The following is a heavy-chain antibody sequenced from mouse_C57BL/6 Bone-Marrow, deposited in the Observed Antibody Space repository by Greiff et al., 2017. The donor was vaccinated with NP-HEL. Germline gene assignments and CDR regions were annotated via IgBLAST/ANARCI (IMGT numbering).Heavy chain of an antibody. Sequence: EVKLQESGGGLVQPGGSMKLSCAASGFTFSDAWMDWVRQSPEKGLEWVAEIRNKANNHATYYAESVKGRFTISRDDSKSSVYLQMNSLRAEDTGIYYCTRPGSSYPYFDVWGTGTTVTVSS. CDR1: GFTFSDAW. CDR2: IRNKANNHAT. D-gene: IGHD1-1*01. V-gene: IGHV6-6*01. J-gene: IGHJ1*03. CDR3: TRPGSSYPYFDV.